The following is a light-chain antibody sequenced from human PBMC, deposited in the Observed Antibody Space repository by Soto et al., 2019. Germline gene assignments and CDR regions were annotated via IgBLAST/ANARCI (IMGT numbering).Light chain of an antibody. CDR2: DVS. CDR1: SSDVGDYTY. Sequence: QSALTQPASVSGSPGQSITISCTGTSSDVGDYTYVSWYQQHPGKAPQLMIFDVSSRPSGVSNRFSGSKSGNTASLTISGLQAEDEADYYCSSYTSSRSYVFGTGTKVTVL. J-gene: IGLJ1*01. CDR3: SSYTSSRSYV. V-gene: IGLV2-14*03.